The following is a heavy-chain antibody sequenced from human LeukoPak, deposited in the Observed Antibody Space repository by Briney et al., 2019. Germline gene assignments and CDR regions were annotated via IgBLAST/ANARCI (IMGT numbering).Heavy chain of an antibody. V-gene: IGHV1-18*01. CDR3: ARFPTPPYYDFWSGYYTEDWFDP. CDR1: GYTFTSYG. CDR2: ISAYNGHK. D-gene: IGHD3-3*01. Sequence: ASVKVACKASGYTFTSYGISWVRHAPGQGLEWVGWISAYNGHKNYAHKLQGRVTMTTDTSTSTAYMELRSLRSDDTAVYYCARFPTPPYYDFWSGYYTEDWFDPWGQGTLVTVSS. J-gene: IGHJ5*02.